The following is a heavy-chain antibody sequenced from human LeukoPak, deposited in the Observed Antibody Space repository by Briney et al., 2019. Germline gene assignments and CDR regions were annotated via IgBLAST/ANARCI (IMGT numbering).Heavy chain of an antibody. Sequence: GGSLRLSCAASGFTFSSYAMSWVRQAPGKGLEWVSAISGSGGSTYYADSVKGRFTISRDNSKNTLYLQMNSLRAEDTAVYYCAKCGTQDYDFWSGLSNWFDPWGQGTLVTVSS. J-gene: IGHJ5*02. D-gene: IGHD3-3*01. V-gene: IGHV3-23*01. CDR2: ISGSGGST. CDR1: GFTFSSYA. CDR3: AKCGTQDYDFWSGLSNWFDP.